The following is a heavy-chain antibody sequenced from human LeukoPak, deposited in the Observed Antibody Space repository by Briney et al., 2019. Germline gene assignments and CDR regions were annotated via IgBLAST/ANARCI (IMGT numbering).Heavy chain of an antibody. CDR2: INPKSGGT. Sequence: GASVKVSCKASGYTFTGYYMHWVRQAPGQGLEWIGWINPKSGGTNYAQKFQGRVTMTRDTSITTAYMELSRLRSDDMAVYYCASGVNDYGDFYFDYWGQGTLVTVSS. J-gene: IGHJ4*02. CDR1: GYTFTGYY. CDR3: ASGVNDYGDFYFDY. V-gene: IGHV1-2*02. D-gene: IGHD4-17*01.